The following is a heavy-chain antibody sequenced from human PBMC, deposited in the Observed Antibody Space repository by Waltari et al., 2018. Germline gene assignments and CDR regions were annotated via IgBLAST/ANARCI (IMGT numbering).Heavy chain of an antibody. CDR1: GGSISHSY. Sequence: QVQLQESGPGLVTPSETLSLPCTVPGGSISHSYWTWIRQPPGKGLEWIGYIYYSGSTNYNPSLKSRVTISVDISKNQFSLKLNSVTAADTAVYYCARDSGSRTYTPWGQGTLVTVSS. J-gene: IGHJ5*02. D-gene: IGHD2-2*02. CDR2: IYYSGST. V-gene: IGHV4-59*01. CDR3: ARDSGSRTYTP.